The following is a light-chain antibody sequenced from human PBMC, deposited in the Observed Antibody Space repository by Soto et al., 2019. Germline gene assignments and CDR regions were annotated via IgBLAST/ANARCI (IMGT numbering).Light chain of an antibody. Sequence: EIVLTQSPATLSLSPGERATLSCRASQSVSSYLAWYQQKPGQAPRLLIYGASIRAAGIPDRFSGSGSGTDFTLSISRLEPEDFAVYYCQEYSGSSRTFGQGTKVDIK. V-gene: IGKV3-20*01. CDR3: QEYSGSSRT. J-gene: IGKJ1*01. CDR1: QSVSSY. CDR2: GAS.